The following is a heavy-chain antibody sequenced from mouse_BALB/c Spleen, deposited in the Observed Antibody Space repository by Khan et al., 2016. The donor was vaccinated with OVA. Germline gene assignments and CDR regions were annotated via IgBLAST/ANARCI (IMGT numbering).Heavy chain of an antibody. CDR2: IYWDDDK. J-gene: IGHJ1*01. Sequence: QVTLKESGPGILQPSQTLSLTCSFSGFSLSSSGMGVSWIRQSSGKGLEWLAHIYWDDDKRFNPSLKSRPTISKDTSRNQVFLKITSLYTADTATYYCARNYGGSYGHWYFDVWGAGTTVTVSS. CDR3: ARNYGGSYGHWYFDV. V-gene: IGHV8-12*01. CDR1: GFSLSSSGMG. D-gene: IGHD1-1*01.